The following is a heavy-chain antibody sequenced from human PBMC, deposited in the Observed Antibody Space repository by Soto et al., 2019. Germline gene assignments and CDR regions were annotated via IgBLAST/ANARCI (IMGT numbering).Heavy chain of an antibody. V-gene: IGHV3-23*01. D-gene: IGHD6-6*01. Sequence: GGSLRLSCAASGFTFSSYAMSWVRQAPGKGLEWVSAISGSGGSTYYADSVKGRFTISRDNSKNTLYLQMNSLRAEDTAVYYCAKRNIEYSSSAPAALPWYAPWGQGTLVTGPS. CDR2: ISGSGGST. CDR1: GFTFSSYA. CDR3: AKRNIEYSSSAPAALPWYAP. J-gene: IGHJ5*02.